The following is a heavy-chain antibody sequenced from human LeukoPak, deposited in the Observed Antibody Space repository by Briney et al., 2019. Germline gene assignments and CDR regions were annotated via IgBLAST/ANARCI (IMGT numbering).Heavy chain of an antibody. V-gene: IGHV3-23*01. D-gene: IGHD3-3*01. CDR2: ISGSGGST. Sequence: GGSLRLSCEASGFTFSTYSMNWVRQAPGKGLEWVSAISGSGGSTYYADSVKGRFTISRDNSKNTLYLQMNSLRAEDTAVYYCAKEYYDFWSGYPHDYWGQGTLVTVSS. J-gene: IGHJ4*02. CDR3: AKEYYDFWSGYPHDY. CDR1: GFTFSTYS.